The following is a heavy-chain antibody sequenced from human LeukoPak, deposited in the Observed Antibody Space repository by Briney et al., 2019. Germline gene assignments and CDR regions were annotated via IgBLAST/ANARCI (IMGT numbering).Heavy chain of an antibody. Sequence: AGGSLRLSCAASGFTFDDYAMHWVRQAPGKGLEWVSGISWNSGSIGYADSVKGRFTISRDNAKNSLYLQMNSLRAEDTALYYCARDGVVDANVWENWFDPWGQGTLVTVSS. CDR1: GFTFDDYA. CDR2: ISWNSGSI. D-gene: IGHD2-15*01. V-gene: IGHV3-9*01. J-gene: IGHJ5*02. CDR3: ARDGVVDANVWENWFDP.